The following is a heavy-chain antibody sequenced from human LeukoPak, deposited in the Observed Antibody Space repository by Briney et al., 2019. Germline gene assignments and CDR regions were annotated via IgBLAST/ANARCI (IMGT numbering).Heavy chain of an antibody. CDR3: ARSGSYYRFDY. CDR1: GGSISSYY. Sequence: SETLSLTCTVSGGSISSYYWSWIRQPPGKGLEWIGYIYYSGSTNYNPSLKSRVTISVDTSKNQFSLKLSSVTAADTAVYYCARSGSYYRFDYWGQGTRVTVSS. J-gene: IGHJ4*02. CDR2: IYYSGST. V-gene: IGHV4-59*01. D-gene: IGHD1-26*01.